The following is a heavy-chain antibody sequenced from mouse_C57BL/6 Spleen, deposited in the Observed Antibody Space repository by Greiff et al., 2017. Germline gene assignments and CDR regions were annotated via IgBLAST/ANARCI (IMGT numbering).Heavy chain of an antibody. J-gene: IGHJ3*01. Sequence: QVQLKQPGAELVKPGASVKVSCKASGYTFTSYWMHWVKQRPGQGLEWIGRIHPSDSDTNYNQKFKGKATLTVDTSSSTAYMQLSSLTSEDSAVYYCAIEGTRVTTGPFAYWGQGTLVTVSA. V-gene: IGHV1-74*01. D-gene: IGHD2-12*01. CDR1: GYTFTSYW. CDR2: IHPSDSDT. CDR3: AIEGTRVTTGPFAY.